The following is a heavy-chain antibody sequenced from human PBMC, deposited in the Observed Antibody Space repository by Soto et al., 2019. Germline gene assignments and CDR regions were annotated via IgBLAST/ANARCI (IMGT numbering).Heavy chain of an antibody. J-gene: IGHJ6*03. Sequence: DVQLVESGGGLVQPGRSLRLSCAASGFTFDDYAMHWVRQAPGKGLEWVSGISWNSGSIGYADSVKGRFTISRDNAKNSLYLQMNSLRAEDTALYYCAKDISDFWSGYSKYYYYYMDVWGKGTTVTVSS. CDR2: ISWNSGSI. V-gene: IGHV3-9*01. CDR1: GFTFDDYA. D-gene: IGHD3-3*01. CDR3: AKDISDFWSGYSKYYYYYMDV.